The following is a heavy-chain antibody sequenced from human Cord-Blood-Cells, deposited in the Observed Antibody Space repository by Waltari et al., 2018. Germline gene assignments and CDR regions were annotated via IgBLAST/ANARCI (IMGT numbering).Heavy chain of an antibody. V-gene: IGHV4-38-2*02. CDR3: ARGNYMDV. J-gene: IGHJ6*03. Sequence: QVQLQESGPGLVKPSETLSITCTVAGYSISSCYYWGWFRQPPGKGLEWIGSIYHSGSTYYNPSLKSRVTISVDTSKNQFSLKLSSVTAADTAVYYCARGNYMDVWGKGTTVTVSS. CDR2: IYHSGST. CDR1: GYSISSCYY.